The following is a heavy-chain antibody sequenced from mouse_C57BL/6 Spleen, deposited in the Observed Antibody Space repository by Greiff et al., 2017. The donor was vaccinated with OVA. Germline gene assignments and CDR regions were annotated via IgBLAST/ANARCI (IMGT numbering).Heavy chain of an antibody. CDR3: ARGGRAAPDYFDY. CDR2: IDPSDSYT. J-gene: IGHJ2*01. D-gene: IGHD6-1*01. Sequence: QVQLQQPGAELVKPGASVKLSCKASGYTFTSYWMQWVKQRPGQGLEWIGEIDPSDSYTNYNQKFKGKATLTVDTSSSTAYMQLSSLTSEDSAVYYCARGGRAAPDYFDYWGQGTTLTVSS. CDR1: GYTFTSYW. V-gene: IGHV1-50*01.